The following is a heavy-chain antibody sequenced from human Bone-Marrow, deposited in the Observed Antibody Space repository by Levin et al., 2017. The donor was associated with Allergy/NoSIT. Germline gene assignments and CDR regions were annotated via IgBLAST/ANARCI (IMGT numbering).Heavy chain of an antibody. CDR3: ARSTLFGDPHRTFQGWFDP. Sequence: PSETLSLTCAVYGGSFSGYYWSWIRQPPGKGLEWIGEINHSGSTNYNPSLKSRVTISVDTSKNQFSLKLSSVTAADTAVYYCARSTLFGDPHRTFQGWFDPWGQGTLVTVSS. CDR1: GGSFSGYY. V-gene: IGHV4-34*01. CDR2: INHSGST. D-gene: IGHD3-10*02. J-gene: IGHJ5*02.